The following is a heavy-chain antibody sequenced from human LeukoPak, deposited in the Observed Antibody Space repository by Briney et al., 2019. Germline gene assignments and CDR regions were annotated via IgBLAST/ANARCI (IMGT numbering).Heavy chain of an antibody. CDR3: ARVGRSVVVVTAYDAFDI. J-gene: IGHJ3*02. CDR1: GFTFSSYS. CDR2: ISSSSSTI. D-gene: IGHD2-21*02. V-gene: IGHV3-48*04. Sequence: GGSLRLSCAASGFTFSSYSMNWVRQAPGKGLEWVSYISSSSSTIYYADSVKGRFTISRDNAKNSLYLQMNSLRAEDTAVYYCARVGRSVVVVTAYDAFDIWGQGTMVTVSS.